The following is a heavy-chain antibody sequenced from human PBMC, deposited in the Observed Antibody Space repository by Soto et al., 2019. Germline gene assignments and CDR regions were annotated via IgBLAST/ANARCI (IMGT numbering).Heavy chain of an antibody. CDR3: AKDPRMTGYSSNRSGY. D-gene: IGHD6-13*01. J-gene: IGHJ4*02. CDR2: ISWNSGSI. V-gene: IGHV3-9*01. CDR1: GFTLDDYA. Sequence: GGSLRLACAASGFTLDDYAMHWVRQAPGKGLEWVSGISWNSGSIGYADSVKGRFTISRDNAKNSLYLQMNSLRAEDTALYYCAKDPRMTGYSSNRSGYWGQGTLVTVSS.